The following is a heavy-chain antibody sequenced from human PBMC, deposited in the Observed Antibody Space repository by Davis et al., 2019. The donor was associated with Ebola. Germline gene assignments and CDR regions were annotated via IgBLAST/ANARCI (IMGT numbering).Heavy chain of an antibody. CDR1: GFTFRDYA. Sequence: PGGSLRLSCAASGFTFRDYAMTWVRQVPGKGLEWVSGISGSGETANYADSVKGRFTISRDNSKNTLYLQMNSLRAEDTAVYYCAKEFSYSGSYYADHWGQGILVTVSS. CDR3: AKEFSYSGSYYADH. J-gene: IGHJ4*02. V-gene: IGHV3-23*01. CDR2: ISGSGETA. D-gene: IGHD1-26*01.